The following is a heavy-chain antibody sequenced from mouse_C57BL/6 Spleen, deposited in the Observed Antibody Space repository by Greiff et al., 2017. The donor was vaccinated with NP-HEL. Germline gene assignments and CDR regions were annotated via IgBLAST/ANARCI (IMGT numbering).Heavy chain of an antibody. CDR3: AMSYYYGSSDYAMDY. V-gene: IGHV1-39*01. CDR2: INPNYGTT. Sequence: VQLQQSGPELVKPGASVKISCKASGYSFTDYNMNWVKQSNGKSLEWIGVINPNYGTTSYNQKFKGKATLTVDQSSSTAYMQLNSLTSEDSAVYYCAMSYYYGSSDYAMDYWGQGTSVTVSS. CDR1: GYSFTDYN. D-gene: IGHD1-1*01. J-gene: IGHJ4*01.